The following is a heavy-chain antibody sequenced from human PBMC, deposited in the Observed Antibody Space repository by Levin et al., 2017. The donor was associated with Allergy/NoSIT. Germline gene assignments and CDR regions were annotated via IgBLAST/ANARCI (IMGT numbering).Heavy chain of an antibody. Sequence: PGGSLRLSCAASGFTFSSYSMNWVRQAPGKGLEWVSSISSSSSYIYYADSVKGRFTISRDNAKNSLYLQMNSLRAEDTAVYYCARDGGGYEPFDYWGQGTLVTVSS. CDR1: GFTFSSYS. CDR2: ISSSSSYI. CDR3: ARDGGGYEPFDY. J-gene: IGHJ4*02. V-gene: IGHV3-21*01. D-gene: IGHD5-12*01.